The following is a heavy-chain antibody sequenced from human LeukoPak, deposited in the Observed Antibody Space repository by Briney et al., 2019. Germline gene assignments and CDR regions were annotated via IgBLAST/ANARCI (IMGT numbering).Heavy chain of an antibody. J-gene: IGHJ4*02. CDR3: ARQLGYCSDGSCYFDY. Sequence: PGXSLRLSCAASGFTFSNYAMSWVRQAPGRGVEWVSAISGSGESTYYADSVNCRFTISRDNSKTTLHLQMNSLRAEDTAVYHCARQLGYCSDGSCYFDYWGQGTLVTVSS. CDR1: GFTFSNYA. CDR2: ISGSGEST. V-gene: IGHV3-23*01. D-gene: IGHD2-15*01.